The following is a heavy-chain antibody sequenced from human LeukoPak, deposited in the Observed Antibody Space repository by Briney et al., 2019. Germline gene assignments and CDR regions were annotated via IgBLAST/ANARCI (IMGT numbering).Heavy chain of an antibody. J-gene: IGHJ4*02. Sequence: GGSLRLSCAASGFTFSNAWMSWVRQAPGKGLEWVGRIKSKTDGGTTDYAAPVKGRFTISRDDSKNTLYLQTNSLKTEDTAVYYCTTLWGIAVAGYIDYWGQGTLVTVSS. CDR3: TTLWGIAVAGYIDY. V-gene: IGHV3-15*01. CDR1: GFTFSNAW. D-gene: IGHD6-19*01. CDR2: IKSKTDGGTT.